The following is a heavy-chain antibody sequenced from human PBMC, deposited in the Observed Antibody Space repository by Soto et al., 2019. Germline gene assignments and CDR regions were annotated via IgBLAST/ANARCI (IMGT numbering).Heavy chain of an antibody. D-gene: IGHD3-10*01. CDR1: GGSISSSGDY. Sequence: SETHSLTCSVSGGSISSSGDYWGWIRQPPGKGLEWIGEINHSGSTNYNPSLKSRVTISVDTSKNQFSLKLSSVTAADTAVYYCARGGTTMVRGVSYYYYYGMDVWGQGTTVTVSS. CDR2: INHSGST. CDR3: ARGGTTMVRGVSYYYYYGMDV. J-gene: IGHJ6*02. V-gene: IGHV4-39*07.